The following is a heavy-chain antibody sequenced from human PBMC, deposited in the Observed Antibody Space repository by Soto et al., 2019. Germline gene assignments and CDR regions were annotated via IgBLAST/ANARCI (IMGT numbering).Heavy chain of an antibody. Sequence: QMQLQESGPGLVKPSQTLSLICSVSGGSISRPGYYWAWIRQHPARGLEGIGSISYSGNSNHNPSLQSRLALAVHTSQNCFPLTLTSVTAADTAAYYCARLRRDGSGLAAPWGQGARVTVSS. CDR1: GGSISRPGYY. CDR2: ISYSGNS. D-gene: IGHD3-22*01. V-gene: IGHV4-31*03. CDR3: ARLRRDGSGLAAP. J-gene: IGHJ5*02.